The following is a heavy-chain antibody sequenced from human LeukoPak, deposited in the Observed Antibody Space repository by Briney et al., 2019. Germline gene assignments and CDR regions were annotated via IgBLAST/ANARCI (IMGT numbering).Heavy chain of an antibody. D-gene: IGHD5-18*01. CDR2: ISSSGSTI. Sequence: GGSLRLSCVASGFTFSDYYMSWIRQAPGKGLEWVSYISSSGSTIYYADSVKGRFTISRDNSKNTLYLQMNSLRAEDTAVYYCAKMDTAMVYYYGMDVWGQGTTVTVSS. V-gene: IGHV3-11*01. CDR1: GFTFSDYY. CDR3: AKMDTAMVYYYGMDV. J-gene: IGHJ6*02.